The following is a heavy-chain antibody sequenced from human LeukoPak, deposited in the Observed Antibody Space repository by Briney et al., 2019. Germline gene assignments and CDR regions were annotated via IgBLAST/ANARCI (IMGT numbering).Heavy chain of an antibody. D-gene: IGHD1-26*01. J-gene: IGHJ2*01. CDR2: IYHSGST. Sequence: SETLSLTCAVSGDSINSNKWWHWVRQPPGKGLEWIGEIYHSGSTYYNPSLKSRVTISVDTSKNQFSLKLNSVTAADTAVYYCVRRQWELQYFDLWGRGTLVAVSS. V-gene: IGHV4-4*02. CDR3: VRRQWELQYFDL. CDR1: GDSINSNKW.